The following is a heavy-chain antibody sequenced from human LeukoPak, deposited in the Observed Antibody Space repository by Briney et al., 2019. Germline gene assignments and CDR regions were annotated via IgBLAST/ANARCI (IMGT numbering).Heavy chain of an antibody. CDR1: GGTFSSYA. J-gene: IGHJ1*01. D-gene: IGHD1-26*01. V-gene: IGHV1-69*04. Sequence: ASVKLSCEAYGGTFSSYAISWVRQAPGQGLEWTGRIIPILGIANYAQKFQGRVTITADKSTSTAYMELSSLRSEDTAVYYCASRVGAAELQHWGQGTLVTVSS. CDR3: ASRVGAAELQH. CDR2: IIPILGIA.